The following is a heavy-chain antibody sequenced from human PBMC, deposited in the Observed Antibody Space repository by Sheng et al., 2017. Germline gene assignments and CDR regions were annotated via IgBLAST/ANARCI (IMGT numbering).Heavy chain of an antibody. CDR1: GFSFGAHY. D-gene: IGHD5-12*01. CDR3: ARLMSWGYFDP. J-gene: IGHJ5*02. V-gene: IGHV3-7*01. CDR2: LRQDAMEV. Sequence: EVQLVESGGGLVQPGGSLRLSCAASGFSFGAHYMDWVRQAPGKGLEWVASLRQDAMEVYYVDSVKGRFTISRDNADNSLYLQMNSLGADDTALYYCARLMSWGYFDPWGQGTLVTVSS.